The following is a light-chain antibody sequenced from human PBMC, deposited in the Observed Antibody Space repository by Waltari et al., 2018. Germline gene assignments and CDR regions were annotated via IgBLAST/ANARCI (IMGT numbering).Light chain of an antibody. CDR1: NSGSKS. J-gene: IGLJ2*01. CDR3: QVWDSNTYHVV. Sequence: SYVLTQPPSVSLAPGKTARITCGGNNSGSKSVHWYQQKPGQAPVLVVYDDSDRPSGIPERFSGSNSGNTATLTISRVEAGDEADYYCQVWDSNTYHVVFGGGTKLTVL. CDR2: DDS. V-gene: IGLV3-21*03.